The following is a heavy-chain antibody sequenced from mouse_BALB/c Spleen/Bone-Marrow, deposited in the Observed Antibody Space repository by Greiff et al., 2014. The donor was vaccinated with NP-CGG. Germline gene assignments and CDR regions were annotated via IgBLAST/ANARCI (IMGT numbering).Heavy chain of an antibody. Sequence: QVQLKESGAELVRPGASVTLSCKASGYKFTDYEMHWVKQTPVHGLEWIGSIDPETGGTAYNQNFKGKATLTADRSSTTAYMELRSLTSEDSAVYHCTREGIYFGYDVPMDYWGQGTSVTVSS. CDR3: TREGIYFGYDVPMDY. V-gene: IGHV1-15*01. CDR1: GYKFTDYE. CDR2: IDPETGGT. D-gene: IGHD2-2*01. J-gene: IGHJ4*01.